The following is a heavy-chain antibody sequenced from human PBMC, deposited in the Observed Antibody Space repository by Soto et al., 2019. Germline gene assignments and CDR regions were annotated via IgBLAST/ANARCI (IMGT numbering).Heavy chain of an antibody. D-gene: IGHD3-3*01. CDR3: ARIKLYDFWSGYLFDY. V-gene: IGHV2-70*01. CDR1: GFSLSTSGMC. Sequence: SGPTLVNPTQTLTLTCTFSGFSLSTSGMCVSWIRQPPGKALEWLALIDWDDDKYYSTSLKTRLTISKDTSKNQVVLTMTNMDPVDTATYYCARIKLYDFWSGYLFDYWGQGTLVTVSS. J-gene: IGHJ4*02. CDR2: IDWDDDK.